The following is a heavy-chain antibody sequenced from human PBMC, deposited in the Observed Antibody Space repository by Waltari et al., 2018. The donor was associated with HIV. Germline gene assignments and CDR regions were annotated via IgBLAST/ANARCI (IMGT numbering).Heavy chain of an antibody. Sequence: EVKLVESGGGVVHPGGSLRLSCEGSGFRFGDFAVHWVRLAPGKGLEWVSSASWNSALFGYADSVKGRFTISRDNAKNSLYLQMNSLRLEDTAFYYCAKDTTKIWSNYLSQFDSWGQGTPVTVSS. V-gene: IGHV3-9*01. J-gene: IGHJ4*02. CDR3: AKDTTKIWSNYLSQFDS. CDR2: ASWNSALF. D-gene: IGHD3-10*01. CDR1: GFRFGDFA.